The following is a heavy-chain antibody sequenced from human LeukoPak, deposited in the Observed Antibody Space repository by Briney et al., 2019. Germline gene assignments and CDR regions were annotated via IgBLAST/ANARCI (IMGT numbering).Heavy chain of an antibody. J-gene: IGHJ3*01. CDR2: LYHRGDT. CDR1: GASISNYY. CDR3: AKKDGGAFDV. Sequence: PSETLSLTCTVSGASISNYYWNWIRQPPGKGLEWIGILYHRGDTKYNPSLKSRVSISVDRSKNQFSLNLSSVTAGDTAVYYCAKKDGGAFDVWGQGKLV. V-gene: IGHV4-59*08.